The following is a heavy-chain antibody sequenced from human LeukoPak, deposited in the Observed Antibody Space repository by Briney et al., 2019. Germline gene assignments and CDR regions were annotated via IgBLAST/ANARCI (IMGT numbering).Heavy chain of an antibody. V-gene: IGHV1-2*02. J-gene: IGHJ4*02. CDR1: GYTFTGYY. Sequence: VASVKVSCKASGYTFTGYYMHWVRQAPGQGLEWLGWINPNSGGTNYAQKFQGRVTITRDTSISTAYMDLSRLRSDDTAVYYCARDHGYSSGWYGYWGQGTLVTVSS. CDR3: ARDHGYSSGWYGY. CDR2: INPNSGGT. D-gene: IGHD6-19*01.